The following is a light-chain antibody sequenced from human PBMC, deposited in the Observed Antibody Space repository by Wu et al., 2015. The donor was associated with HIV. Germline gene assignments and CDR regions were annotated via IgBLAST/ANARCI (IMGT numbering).Light chain of an antibody. J-gene: IGKJ3*01. CDR2: GAS. Sequence: EIVLTQSPGTLSLSPGERATLSCRASQSVSSSYLAWYQQKPGQAPRLLIYGASTRATGIPARFSGSGSGTEFTLTISSMQSEDFAVYYCQQYNNWPPDFGPGTKWISN. CDR3: QQYNNWPPD. V-gene: IGKV3-15*01. CDR1: QSVSSS.